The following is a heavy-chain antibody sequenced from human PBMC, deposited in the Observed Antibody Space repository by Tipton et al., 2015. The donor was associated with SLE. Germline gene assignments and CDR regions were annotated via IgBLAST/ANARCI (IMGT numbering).Heavy chain of an antibody. CDR1: GDSLSTNY. CDR2: IYYTGST. CDR3: VRQRLWSDY. Sequence: TLSLTCTVSGDSLSTNYWNWIRQPAGKGLEWIGNIYYTGSTYYNPSLRSRVTISIDTSKSHFSLKLTSVTATDTAVYYCVRQRLWSDYWGQGNLVTVSS. V-gene: IGHV4-59*04. D-gene: IGHD2-21*01. J-gene: IGHJ4*02.